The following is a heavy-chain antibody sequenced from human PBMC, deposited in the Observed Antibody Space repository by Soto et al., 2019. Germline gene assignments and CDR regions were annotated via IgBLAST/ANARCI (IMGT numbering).Heavy chain of an antibody. CDR1: GFTLSDHY. CDR3: ARTDSGSYFYYYYYGMDV. V-gene: IGHV3-72*01. CDR2: TRNKANSYTT. D-gene: IGHD1-26*01. J-gene: IGHJ6*02. Sequence: EVQLVESGGGLVQPGGSLRLSCAASGFTLSDHYMDWVRQAPGKGLEWVGRTRNKANSYTTEYAASVRGRFTISRHDSQNSLYLQMNSLRAEDTAVYYCARTDSGSYFYYYYYGMDVWGQGTTVTVSS.